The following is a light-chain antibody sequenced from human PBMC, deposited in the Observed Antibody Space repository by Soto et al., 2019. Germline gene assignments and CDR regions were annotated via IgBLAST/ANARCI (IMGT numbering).Light chain of an antibody. CDR3: QQRSNWPRT. CDR1: QSLSGN. J-gene: IGKJ1*01. CDR2: DAS. V-gene: IGKV3-11*01. Sequence: EIVMTQSPATLAGSPGETVTLSCRASQSLSGNLAWYQQKPGQAPRLLIYDASNRATGIPARFSGSGSGTDFTLTISSLEPEDFAVYYCQQRSNWPRTFGQGTKVDIK.